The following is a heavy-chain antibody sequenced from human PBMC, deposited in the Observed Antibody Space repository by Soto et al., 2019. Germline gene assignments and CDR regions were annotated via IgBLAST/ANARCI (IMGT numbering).Heavy chain of an antibody. CDR2: ISNSGGST. V-gene: IGHV3-23*01. D-gene: IGHD6-19*01. J-gene: IGHJ5*02. CDR3: AKDGWSGNCFDP. Sequence: LRLSCAASGFTFSSYAMSWVRQTPGKGLEWVSSISNSGGSTYYADSVKGRFTISRDNSKNTLYLQMNSLRAEDTAVYYCAKDGWSGNCFDPWGQGALVTVSS. CDR1: GFTFSSYA.